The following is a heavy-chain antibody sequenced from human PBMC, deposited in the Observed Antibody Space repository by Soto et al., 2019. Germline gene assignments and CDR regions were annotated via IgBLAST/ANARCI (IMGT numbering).Heavy chain of an antibody. D-gene: IGHD2-15*01. CDR2: ISSSSSYI. V-gene: IGHV3-21*01. CDR1: GFTFSSYS. CDR3: ARSGLLLLYFDY. Sequence: EVQLVESGGGLVKPGGSLRLSCAASGFTFSSYSMNWVRQAPGKGLEWVSSISSSSSYIYYADSVKGRFTISRDNAKNSLYLQMNSLRAEDTPVYYCARSGLLLLYFDYWGQGTLVTVSS. J-gene: IGHJ4*02.